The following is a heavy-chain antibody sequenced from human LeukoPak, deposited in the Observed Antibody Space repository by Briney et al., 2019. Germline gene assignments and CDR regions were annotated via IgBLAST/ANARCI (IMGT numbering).Heavy chain of an antibody. CDR3: ARDAYCGGDCYFAFQH. Sequence: GGSLRLSCAASGFIFSTYWMSWVRQAPGKGLEWVSVIHSGGSTYYADSVKGRFIISRDNSKNTLYLQMNSLRAEDTAVYYCARDAYCGGDCYFAFQHWGQGTLVTVSP. V-gene: IGHV3-66*01. CDR2: IHSGGST. D-gene: IGHD2-21*02. CDR1: GFIFSTYW. J-gene: IGHJ1*01.